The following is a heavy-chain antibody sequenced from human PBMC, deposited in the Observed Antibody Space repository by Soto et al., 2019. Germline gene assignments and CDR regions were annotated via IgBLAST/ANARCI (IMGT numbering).Heavy chain of an antibody. CDR3: ARVLAARGEPSYYYYMDV. CDR1: GDSVSSNSAA. J-gene: IGHJ6*03. Sequence: QVQLQQSGPGLVKPSQTLSLTCAISGDSVSSNSAAWNWIRQSPSRGLEWLGRTYYRSKWYNDYAVSVKSRITINPDTSKNQFSLQLNSVTPEDTAVYYCARVLAARGEPSYYYYMDVWGKGTTVTVSS. V-gene: IGHV6-1*01. D-gene: IGHD6-6*01. CDR2: TYYRSKWYN.